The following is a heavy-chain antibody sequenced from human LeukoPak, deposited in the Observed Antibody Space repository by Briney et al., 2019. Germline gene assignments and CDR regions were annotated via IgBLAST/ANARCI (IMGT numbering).Heavy chain of an antibody. CDR2: ISNSGATT. Sequence: PGGSLRLSCAASGFTFSTYAMSWVRQAPGKGLEWVSTISNSGATTYYADSVKGRFTISRDNSKNTLYLQMNSLRAEDTAVYYCAKDLGYYDILTGYSALHSFDYWGQGTLVTVSS. CDR1: GFTFSTYA. CDR3: AKDLGYYDILTGYSALHSFDY. J-gene: IGHJ4*02. D-gene: IGHD3-9*01. V-gene: IGHV3-23*01.